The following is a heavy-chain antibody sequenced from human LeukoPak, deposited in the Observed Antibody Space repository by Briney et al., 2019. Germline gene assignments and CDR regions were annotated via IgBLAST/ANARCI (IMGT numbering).Heavy chain of an antibody. CDR3: ARTLDCSSTSCYPNYYYYYYMDV. CDR1: GYSISSGYY. D-gene: IGHD2-2*01. CDR2: IYHSGST. Sequence: SETLSLTCTVSGYSISSGYYWGWIRQPPGKGLEWIGSIYHSGSTYYNPSLKSRVTISVDTSKNQFSLKLSSVTAADTAVYYCARTLDCSSTSCYPNYYYYYYMDVWGKGTTVTVSS. V-gene: IGHV4-38-2*02. J-gene: IGHJ6*03.